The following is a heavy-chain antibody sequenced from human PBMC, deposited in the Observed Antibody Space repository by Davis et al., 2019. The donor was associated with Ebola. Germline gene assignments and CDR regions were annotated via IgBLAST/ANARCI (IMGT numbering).Heavy chain of an antibody. CDR2: INPNDGRT. D-gene: IGHD5-12*01. J-gene: IGHJ3*02. CDR3: TTPGGQDSGYDVFDT. CDR1: VSTLTELS. V-gene: IGHV1-46*03. Sequence: AASVKVSCKVSVSTLTELSVHWVRQAPGQGLEWMGMINPNDGRTIYAQKFQGRVTVTRDTSTTTVYMDLSSLRSEDTALYYCTTPGGQDSGYDVFDTWGQGTMVTVSS.